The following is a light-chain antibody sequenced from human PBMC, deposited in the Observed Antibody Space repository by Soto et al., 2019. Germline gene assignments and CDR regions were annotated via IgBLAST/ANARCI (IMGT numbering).Light chain of an antibody. J-gene: IGKJ5*01. CDR2: DAS. Sequence: DIQMTQSPSSLSASVVDRVTITCQASQDISNHLNWYQQKPGKAPKLLIYDASNLETGVPSRFSGSGSGTDFTLTISSLQPEDFATYYCQQSYSTPITFGQRTRLEI. CDR3: QQSYSTPIT. CDR1: QDISNH. V-gene: IGKV1-39*01.